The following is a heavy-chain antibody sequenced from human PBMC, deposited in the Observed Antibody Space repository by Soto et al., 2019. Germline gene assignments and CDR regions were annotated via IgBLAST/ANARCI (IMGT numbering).Heavy chain of an antibody. CDR3: AKVISSSGYFQH. CDR2: ISWNSGYI. D-gene: IGHD6-6*01. CDR1: GFIFNDYA. V-gene: IGHV3-9*01. J-gene: IGHJ1*01. Sequence: EVELVESGGGLVQPGRSLRLSCAASGFIFNDYAMHWVRQVPGKGLEWVSGISWNSGYIGYADSVKGRFTISRDNPKNSLYLQMNRLRSEDTALYYCAKVISSSGYFQHWGQGTLVTVSS.